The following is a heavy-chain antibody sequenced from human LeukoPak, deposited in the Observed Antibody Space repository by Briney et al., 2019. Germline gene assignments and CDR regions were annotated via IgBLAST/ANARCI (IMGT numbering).Heavy chain of an antibody. CDR2: INSDGSST. D-gene: IGHD2-21*02. CDR3: ASEPTFYCGGDCYSHI. CDR1: GFTFSSYW. Sequence: PGGSLRLSCAASGFTFSSYWMHWVGQAPGKGLVWVSRINSDGSSTSYADSVKGRFTISRDNAKNTLYLQMNSLRAEDTAVYYCASEPTFYCGGDCYSHIWGQGTMVTVSS. V-gene: IGHV3-74*01. J-gene: IGHJ3*02.